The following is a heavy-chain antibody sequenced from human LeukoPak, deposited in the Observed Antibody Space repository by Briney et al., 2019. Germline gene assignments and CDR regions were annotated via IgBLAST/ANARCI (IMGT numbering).Heavy chain of an antibody. J-gene: IGHJ5*02. CDR3: ARDPGVRGPSMGGWFDP. CDR2: INPTGGST. V-gene: IGHV1-46*01. CDR1: GYTFTTYY. Sequence: ASVKVSCKASGYTFTTYYIHWVRQAPGQGLEWMGIINPTGGSTTYAQKFQGRVTMTRDTSTSTVFMKVNSLRAEDTAVYDCARDPGVRGPSMGGWFDPWGQGTLVTVSS. D-gene: IGHD3-10*01.